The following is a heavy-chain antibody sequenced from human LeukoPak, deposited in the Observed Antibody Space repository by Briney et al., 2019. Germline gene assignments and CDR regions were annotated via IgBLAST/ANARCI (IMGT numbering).Heavy chain of an antibody. V-gene: IGHV3-21*01. J-gene: IGHJ4*02. Sequence: GGSLRLSCAASGFTFSSYSMSWVRQAPGKGLEWVSSISSSSSYIYYADSVKGRFTISRDNAKNSLYLQMNSLRAEDTAVYYCARTNHPQWLVLGYYFDYWGQGTLVTVSS. CDR1: GFTFSSYS. D-gene: IGHD6-19*01. CDR3: ARTNHPQWLVLGYYFDY. CDR2: ISSSSSYI.